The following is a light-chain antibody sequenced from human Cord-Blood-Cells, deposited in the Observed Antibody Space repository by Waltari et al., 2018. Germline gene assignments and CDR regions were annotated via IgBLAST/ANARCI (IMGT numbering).Light chain of an antibody. CDR3: SSYTSSSTWV. J-gene: IGLJ3*02. V-gene: IGLV2-14*01. CDR1: SSDVGGYNY. Sequence: QSALTQPASVSGSPGQSITIPCTGTSSDVGGYNYVSWYPQHPSKAPHLMIYAVSKRPSGVSNRFSGSKSGNTASLTISGLQAEDEADYYCSSYTSSSTWVFGGGTKLTVL. CDR2: AVS.